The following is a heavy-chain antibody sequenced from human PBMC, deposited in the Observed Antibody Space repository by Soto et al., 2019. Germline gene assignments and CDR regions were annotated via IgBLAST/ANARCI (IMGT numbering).Heavy chain of an antibody. CDR1: GFTFSSYG. J-gene: IGHJ6*02. D-gene: IGHD3-10*01. V-gene: IGHV3-30*18. CDR3: AKAVMGFGEVLLSLYYYYGMDV. CDR2: ISYDGSNK. Sequence: QPGGSLRLSCAASGFTFSSYGMHWVRQAPGKGLEWVAVISYDGSNKYYADSVKGRFTISRDNSKNTLYLQMNSLRAEDTAVYYCAKAVMGFGEVLLSLYYYYGMDVWGQGTTVTVTS.